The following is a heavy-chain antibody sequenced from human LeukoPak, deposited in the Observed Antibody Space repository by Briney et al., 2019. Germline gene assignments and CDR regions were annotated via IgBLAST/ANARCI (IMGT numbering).Heavy chain of an antibody. Sequence: SETLSLTCTVSGGSISTSYWSWIRQPPGKGLEWLGFFYNSGNTNYNPSLKSRVTISVDTSKNQFSLKLSSVTAADTAVYYCARAGDGMDVWGQGTTVTVSS. V-gene: IGHV4-59*08. CDR2: FYNSGNT. CDR1: GGSISTSY. CDR3: ARAGDGMDV. J-gene: IGHJ6*02.